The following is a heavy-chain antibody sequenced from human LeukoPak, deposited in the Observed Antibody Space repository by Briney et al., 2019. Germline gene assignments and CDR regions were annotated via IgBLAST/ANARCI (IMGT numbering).Heavy chain of an antibody. J-gene: IGHJ5*02. CDR1: GYSISSGYY. D-gene: IGHD2-2*01. Sequence: PSETLSLTCTVSGYSISSGYYWGWIRQPPGKGLEWIGSIYHSGSTYYNPSLKSRVTISVDTSKNQFSLKLSSVTAADTAVYYCAGTSNTSLNWFDPWGQGTLVTVSS. V-gene: IGHV4-38-2*02. CDR3: AGTSNTSLNWFDP. CDR2: IYHSGST.